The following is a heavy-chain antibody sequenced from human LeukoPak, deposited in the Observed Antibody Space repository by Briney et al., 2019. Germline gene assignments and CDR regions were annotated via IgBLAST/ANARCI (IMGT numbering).Heavy chain of an antibody. CDR3: ARILFGYSRSWWIMDV. D-gene: IGHD6-13*01. V-gene: IGHV3-21*01. J-gene: IGHJ6*03. CDR2: ITRGSIYT. CDR1: GFTFSNYN. Sequence: GGSLRLSCAASGFTFSNYNMNWVRQTPGKGLEWVSSITRGSIYTFYADSVKGRFTISRDNAKNSLSLQMNSLRAEDTAVYYCARILFGYSRSWWIMDVWGKGTTVTVSS.